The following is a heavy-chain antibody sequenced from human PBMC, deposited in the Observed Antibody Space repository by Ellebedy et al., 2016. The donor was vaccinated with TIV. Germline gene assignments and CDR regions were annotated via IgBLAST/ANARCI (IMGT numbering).Heavy chain of an antibody. CDR1: GYTFTSYG. Sequence: ASVKVSCKASGYTFTSYGISWVRQAPGQGLEWMGWISAYNGNTNYAQKLQGRVTMTTDTSTRTAYMELRSLRSDDTAVYYCATRYYYDSSGYYTFDIWGQGTMVTVSS. V-gene: IGHV1-18*01. J-gene: IGHJ3*02. D-gene: IGHD3-22*01. CDR2: ISAYNGNT. CDR3: ATRYYYDSSGYYTFDI.